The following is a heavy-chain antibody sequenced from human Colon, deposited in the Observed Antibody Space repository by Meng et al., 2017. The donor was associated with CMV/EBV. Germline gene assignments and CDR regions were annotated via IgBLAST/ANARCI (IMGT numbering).Heavy chain of an antibody. D-gene: IGHD2-2*01. Sequence: GGSLRLSCQGSGYRFSNYWIAWVRQIPGKGLELMGLISPGDSETRYSPSFQGQVTISADKSISTAYLQWSSLQASDTAIYYCARRYCSSTTCFDSWGQGSLVTVSS. CDR2: ISPGDSET. J-gene: IGHJ4*02. V-gene: IGHV5-51*01. CDR3: ARRYCSSTTCFDS. CDR1: GYRFSNYW.